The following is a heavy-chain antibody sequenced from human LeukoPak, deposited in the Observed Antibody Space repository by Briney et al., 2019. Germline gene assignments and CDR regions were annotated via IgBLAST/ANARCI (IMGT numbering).Heavy chain of an antibody. CDR1: GGSISSGGYS. Sequence: SQTLSLTCAVSGGSISSGGYSWSWIRQPPGKGLEWIGYIYHSGSTYYNPSLKSRVTISVDRSKNQFSLKLSSVTAADTAVYYCARGASSIGASDIWGQGTMVTVSS. CDR2: IYHSGST. D-gene: IGHD6-6*01. J-gene: IGHJ3*02. CDR3: ARGASSIGASDI. V-gene: IGHV4-30-2*01.